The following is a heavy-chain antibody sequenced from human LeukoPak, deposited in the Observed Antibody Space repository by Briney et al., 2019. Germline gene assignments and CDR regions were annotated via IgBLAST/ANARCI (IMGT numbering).Heavy chain of an antibody. CDR2: ISVNGGTT. D-gene: IGHD4-23*01. V-gene: IGHV3-23*01. Sequence: GGSLRLSRAASGFTFSSYAMTWVRQAPGEGLEWVSSISVNGGTTYYADSVKGRFTISRDSSKTTLYLQMNSLRAEDTAVYYCVKGGGNVRRYFEYWGQGTLVTVSS. J-gene: IGHJ4*02. CDR3: VKGGGNVRRYFEY. CDR1: GFTFSSYA.